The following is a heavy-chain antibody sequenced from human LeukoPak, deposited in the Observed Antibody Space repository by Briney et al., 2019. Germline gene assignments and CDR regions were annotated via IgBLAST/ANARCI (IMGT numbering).Heavy chain of an antibody. CDR2: IYYSGST. Sequence: PSQTLSLTCAVSGGSISSGGYSWSWIRQPPGKGLEWIGYIYYSGSTYYNPSLKSRVTISVDTSKNQFSLKLSSVTAADTAVYYCARDLLSEGNHLDYWGQGTLVTVSS. D-gene: IGHD4-23*01. V-gene: IGHV4-30-4*08. J-gene: IGHJ4*02. CDR3: ARDLLSEGNHLDY. CDR1: GGSISSGGYS.